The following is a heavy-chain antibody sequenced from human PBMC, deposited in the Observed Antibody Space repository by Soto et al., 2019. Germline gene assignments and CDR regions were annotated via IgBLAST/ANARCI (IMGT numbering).Heavy chain of an antibody. Sequence: EVQLVESGGGLVQPGRSLRLSCAASGFTFDDYAMQWVRQAPGKGLEWVSGISWNSGSIGYADSVKGRFSISRDNAKNTLSLQTNSLRAEHTAVNDCVKPRYTAGDGVVDHPCYCCQGTLLTVSA. CDR1: GFTFDDYA. D-gene: IGHD2-2*01. CDR2: ISWNSGSI. CDR3: VKPRYTAGDGVVDHPCY. V-gene: IGHV3-9*01. J-gene: IGHJ4*02.